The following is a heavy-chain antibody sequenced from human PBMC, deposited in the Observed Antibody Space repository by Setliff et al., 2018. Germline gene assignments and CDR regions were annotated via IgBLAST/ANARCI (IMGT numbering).Heavy chain of an antibody. CDR3: AREDIVVVPAAQEAFDI. CDR2: ISSSSSTI. CDR1: GFTFSSYS. V-gene: IGHV3-48*01. J-gene: IGHJ3*02. Sequence: PGGSLRLSCAASGFTFSSYSMNWVRQAPGKGLEWVSYISSSSSTIYYADSVKGRFTISRDNAKNSLYLQMNSLRAEDTAVYYCAREDIVVVPAAQEAFDIWGQGTMVTVSS. D-gene: IGHD2-2*01.